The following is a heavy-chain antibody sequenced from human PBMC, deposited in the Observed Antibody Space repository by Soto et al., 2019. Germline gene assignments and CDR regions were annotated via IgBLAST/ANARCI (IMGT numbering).Heavy chain of an antibody. CDR1: GFVFSTYS. Sequence: EVQLVESGGGLVQPGGSLRLSCAASGFVFSTYSMNWVRQAPGKGLEWVSYISSSSSTIYYADSVQGRFTISRDNAKNPRYLQVNSLRDEDTAVYYCARPAGRVDYFDYGGQGTLVTVSS. D-gene: IGHD2-15*01. CDR3: ARPAGRVDYFDY. CDR2: ISSSSSTI. J-gene: IGHJ4*02. V-gene: IGHV3-48*02.